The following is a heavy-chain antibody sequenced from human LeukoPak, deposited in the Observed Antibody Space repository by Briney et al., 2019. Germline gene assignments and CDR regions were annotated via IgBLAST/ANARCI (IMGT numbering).Heavy chain of an antibody. CDR3: ARAAAGLGNWFDP. J-gene: IGHJ5*02. D-gene: IGHD6-13*01. V-gene: IGHV4-59*01. CDR2: MYYHGYT. Sequence: PPETLSLTCTVSGGSSGAIRSYYWTWVRQPPGKGLEWIGHMYYHGYTHYNPSLKSRVTISIDTSKSQFSLNPSSVTDADTAVYYCARAAAGLGNWFDPWGQGTLVTVSS. CDR1: GGSSGAIRSYY.